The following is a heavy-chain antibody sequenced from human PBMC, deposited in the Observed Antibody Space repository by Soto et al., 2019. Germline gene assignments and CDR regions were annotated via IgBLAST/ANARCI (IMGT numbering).Heavy chain of an antibody. Sequence: QVQLQESGPGLVKPSQTLSLTCTVSGGSIRSGDYYWSWIRQPPGKGLEWIGYIYYTGSTYYIPSLKSRVTISVNTSKNQCSLKLTSVTAADAAVYCCARAGRYCSGGSCDGSGRFGPWGQGTLVTVAS. CDR3: ARAGRYCSGGSCDGSGRFGP. D-gene: IGHD2-15*01. CDR2: IYYTGST. V-gene: IGHV4-30-4*01. J-gene: IGHJ5*02. CDR1: GGSIRSGDYY.